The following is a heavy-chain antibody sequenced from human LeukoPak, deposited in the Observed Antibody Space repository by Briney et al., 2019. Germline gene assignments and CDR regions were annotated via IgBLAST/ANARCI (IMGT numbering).Heavy chain of an antibody. CDR1: GFTFSSYW. V-gene: IGHV3-74*01. CDR3: AKAPVTTCRGAFCYPFDY. Sequence: GGSLRHSCAASGFTFSSYWLHWVRQAPGKGLVWVSRINSDGSTTNYADSVKGRFTISRDSSKNTLFLQMTRLRPEDAAVYYCAKAPVTTCRGAFCYPFDYWGLGTLVTVSS. D-gene: IGHD2-15*01. CDR2: INSDGSTT. J-gene: IGHJ4*02.